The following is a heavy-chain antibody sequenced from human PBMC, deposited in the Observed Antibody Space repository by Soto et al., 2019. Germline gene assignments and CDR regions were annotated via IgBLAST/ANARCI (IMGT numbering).Heavy chain of an antibody. D-gene: IGHD1-26*01. CDR2: ISGSGGTT. CDR3: TTDSYSSTIIVRFDY. V-gene: IGHV3-23*01. CDR1: GFTFSNYA. J-gene: IGHJ4*02. Sequence: GGSLRLSCAASGFTFSNYAMNWVRQAPEKGLEWVSGISGSGGTTYFADSVKGRFTISRDSSENTLYLEMNSLKTEDTGIYYCTTDSYSSTIIVRFDYWGQGTEVTVSS.